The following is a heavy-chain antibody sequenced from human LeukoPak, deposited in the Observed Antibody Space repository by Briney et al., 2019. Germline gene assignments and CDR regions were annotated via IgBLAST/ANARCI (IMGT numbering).Heavy chain of an antibody. CDR2: ISAYNGNT. J-gene: IGHJ6*02. CDR1: GYTFTSYG. V-gene: IGHV1-18*04. Sequence: GASVKVSCKASGYTFTSYGISWVRQAPGQGLEWMGWISAYNGNTNYAQKLQSRVTMTTDTSTSTAYMELRSLRSDDTAVYYCARAIPELGYCSSTSCKTPMPYYYYGMDVWGQGTTVTVSS. CDR3: ARAIPELGYCSSTSCKTPMPYYYYGMDV. D-gene: IGHD2-2*01.